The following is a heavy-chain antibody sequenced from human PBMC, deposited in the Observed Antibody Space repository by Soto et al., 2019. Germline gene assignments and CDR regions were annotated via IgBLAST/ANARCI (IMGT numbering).Heavy chain of an antibody. V-gene: IGHV4-59*01. Sequence: TLSLTCTVSGGSISSYYWSWIRQPPGKGLEWIGYIYYSGSTNYNPSLKSRVTISVDTSKNQFSLKLSSVTAADTAVYYCARGTIVVVPAASGYYYYGMDVWGQGTTVTVSS. CDR1: GGSISSYY. CDR2: IYYSGST. J-gene: IGHJ6*02. D-gene: IGHD2-2*01. CDR3: ARGTIVVVPAASGYYYYGMDV.